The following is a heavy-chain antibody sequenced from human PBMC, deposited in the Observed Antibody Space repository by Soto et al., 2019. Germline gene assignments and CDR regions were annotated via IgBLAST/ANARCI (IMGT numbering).Heavy chain of an antibody. V-gene: IGHV3-23*01. CDR1: GFTFSTFS. CDR3: AKDPAGNGDYGGLFDC. J-gene: IGHJ4*02. D-gene: IGHD4-17*01. Sequence: VQLLESGGGLVQPGGSLRLSCEASGFTFSTFSMSWVRQSPGKGLEWVSAISGSGDYTYNADSVKGRFTLSRDNSKNISCLQMNNLIAEDTAIYYCAKDPAGNGDYGGLFDCWGQGTLVTVAS. CDR2: ISGSGDYT.